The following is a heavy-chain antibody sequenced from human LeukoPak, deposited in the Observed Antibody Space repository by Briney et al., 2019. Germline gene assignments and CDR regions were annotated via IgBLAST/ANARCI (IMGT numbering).Heavy chain of an antibody. J-gene: IGHJ5*02. CDR1: GHTFTSYG. V-gene: IGHV1-2*04. Sequence: GASVKVSCKASGHTFTSYGISWVRQAPGQGLEWMGWINPNSGGTNYAQKFQGWVTMTRDTSISTAYMELSRLRSDDTAVYYCARGPIAAAGILSGPWGQGTLVTVSS. D-gene: IGHD6-13*01. CDR2: INPNSGGT. CDR3: ARGPIAAAGILSGP.